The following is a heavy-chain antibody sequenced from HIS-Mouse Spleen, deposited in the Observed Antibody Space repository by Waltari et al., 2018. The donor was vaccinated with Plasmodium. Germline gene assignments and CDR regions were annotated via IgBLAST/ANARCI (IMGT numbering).Heavy chain of an antibody. J-gene: IGHJ3*02. CDR1: GYTFTNYG. D-gene: IGHD6-19*01. CDR3: ARGSAGDAFDI. V-gene: IGHV1-18*01. CDR2: DSPYNANT. Sequence: QVQLVQSGAEVKKPGASVKVSCKASGYTFTNYGISWVRQATGQGLVWMGWDSPYNANTHFAQKLQGRVTMTTDTATSTAYMELRSLRSDDTAVYYCARGSAGDAFDIWGQGTMVTVSS.